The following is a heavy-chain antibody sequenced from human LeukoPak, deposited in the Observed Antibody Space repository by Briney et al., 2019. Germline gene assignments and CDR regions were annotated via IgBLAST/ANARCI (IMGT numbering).Heavy chain of an antibody. V-gene: IGHV1-18*01. CDR1: GFTFTSYS. CDR3: ARESLSYYGSGSYYPTDY. CDR2: ISTYNGNT. D-gene: IGHD3-10*01. J-gene: IGHJ4*02. Sequence: ASVKLSCKVSGFTFTSYSISWVRQAPGQGLEWMGWISTYNGNTNYAQKLQGRVTMTTDTSTSTAYMELRSLRSDDTAVYYCARESLSYYGSGSYYPTDYWGQGTLVTVSS.